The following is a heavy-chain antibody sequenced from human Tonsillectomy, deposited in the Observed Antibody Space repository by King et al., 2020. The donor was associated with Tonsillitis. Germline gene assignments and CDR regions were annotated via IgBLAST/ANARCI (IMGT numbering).Heavy chain of an antibody. Sequence: QVQLVESGGGVVQPGRSLRLSCAPSGFTFSNYGMHWVRQAPGKWLEWVAVISYDGSDEYYADSVKGRFTISRDNSENTLYLQMNSLRPEDTAVYYCAKEASYDFWSGYSEHWYFDLWGRGTLVTVSS. CDR2: ISYDGSDE. D-gene: IGHD3-3*01. V-gene: IGHV3-30*18. CDR3: AKEASYDFWSGYSEHWYFDL. CDR1: GFTFSNYG. J-gene: IGHJ2*01.